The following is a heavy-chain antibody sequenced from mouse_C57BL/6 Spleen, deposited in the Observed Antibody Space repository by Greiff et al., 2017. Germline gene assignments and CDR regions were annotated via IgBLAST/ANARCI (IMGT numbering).Heavy chain of an antibody. J-gene: IGHJ2*01. CDR3: ARGAAQATFFDY. CDR2: IYPGDGDT. D-gene: IGHD3-2*02. CDR1: GYAFSSYW. V-gene: IGHV1-80*01. Sequence: VKLMESGAELVKPGASVKISCKASGYAFSSYWMNWVKQRPGTGLEWIGQIYPGDGDTNYNGKFKGKATLTADKSSSTAYMQLSSLTSEDSAVYFCARGAAQATFFDYWGQGTTLTVSS.